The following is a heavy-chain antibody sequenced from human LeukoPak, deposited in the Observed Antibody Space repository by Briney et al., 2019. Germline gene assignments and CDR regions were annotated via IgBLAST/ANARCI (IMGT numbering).Heavy chain of an antibody. V-gene: IGHV4-59*12. CDR2: IYYSGST. CDR1: GGSISSYY. J-gene: IGHJ4*02. Sequence: SETLSLTCTVSGGSISSYYWSWIRQPPGKGLEWIGYIYYSGSTNYNPSLKSRVTISVDTSKNQFSLKLSSVTAADTAVYYCARGGYYDYVWGSYRYPHFDYWGQGTLVTVSS. D-gene: IGHD3-16*02. CDR3: ARGGYYDYVWGSYRYPHFDY.